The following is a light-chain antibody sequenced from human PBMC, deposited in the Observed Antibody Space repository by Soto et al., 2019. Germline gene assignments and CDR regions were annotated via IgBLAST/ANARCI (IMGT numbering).Light chain of an antibody. CDR3: SSYTSSSMV. CDR2: DVS. J-gene: IGLJ3*02. CDR1: SSDVGGYNY. Sequence: QSVLTQPASVSGSPGQSITISCTGTSSDVGGYNYVSRYQQHPGKAPKLMIYDVSNRPSGVSNRFSGSKSGNTASLTISGLQAEDEADYYCSSYTSSSMVFGGGTKLTVL. V-gene: IGLV2-14*01.